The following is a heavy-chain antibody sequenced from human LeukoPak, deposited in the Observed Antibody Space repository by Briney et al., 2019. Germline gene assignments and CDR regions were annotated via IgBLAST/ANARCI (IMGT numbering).Heavy chain of an antibody. V-gene: IGHV3-9*01. CDR2: ITWNTGSI. J-gene: IGHJ3*02. D-gene: IGHD1-26*01. CDR1: GFTFGDYA. CDR3: AKDRGGSYFDAFDI. Sequence: PGGSLRLSCAASGFTFGDYAMHWVRQAPGKGLEWVSGITWNTGSICYADSVKGRFTVSRDNAKNSLYLQMNSLRADDTALYYCAKDRGGSYFDAFDIWGQGTLVTVSS.